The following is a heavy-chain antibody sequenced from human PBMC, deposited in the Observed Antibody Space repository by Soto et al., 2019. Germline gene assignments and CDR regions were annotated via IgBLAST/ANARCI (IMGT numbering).Heavy chain of an antibody. J-gene: IGHJ3*02. CDR1: GFTFSSYW. CDR2: INSDGSST. Sequence: PGGSLRLSCAASGFTFSSYWMHWVRQAPGKGLVWVSRINSDGSSTSYADSVKGRFTISRDNAKNTLYLQMNSLRAEDTAVYYCARAHPRIAAAGTGAFDIWGQGTMVTVSS. D-gene: IGHD6-13*01. V-gene: IGHV3-74*01. CDR3: ARAHPRIAAAGTGAFDI.